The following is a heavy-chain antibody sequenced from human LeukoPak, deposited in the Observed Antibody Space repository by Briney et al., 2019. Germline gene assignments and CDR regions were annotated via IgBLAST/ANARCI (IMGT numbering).Heavy chain of an antibody. Sequence: SETLSLTCTVSGGSTSSYYWSWIRQPPGKGLEWIGYIYYSGSTNYNPSLKSRVTISVDTSKNQFSLKLGSVTAADTAVYYCARDSLDYYYGMDVWGQGTTVTVSS. CDR1: GGSTSSYY. V-gene: IGHV4-59*01. CDR2: IYYSGST. J-gene: IGHJ6*02. CDR3: ARDSLDYYYGMDV.